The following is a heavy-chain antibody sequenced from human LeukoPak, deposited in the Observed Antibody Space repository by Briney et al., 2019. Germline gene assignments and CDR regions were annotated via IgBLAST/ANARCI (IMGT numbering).Heavy chain of an antibody. CDR1: GFMFSSYA. V-gene: IGHV3-23*01. J-gene: IGHJ4*02. D-gene: IGHD3-3*01. CDR2: ISGSGGST. CDR3: AKLQSLALWSGCEN. Sequence: PGGSLRLSCAASGFMFSSYAMTWVRQAPGKGLEWVSAISGSGGSTNYADSVKGRFTISRDNSKNTLYLQMNSLRVEDTAVYYCAKLQSLALWSGCENWGQGTLVTVSS.